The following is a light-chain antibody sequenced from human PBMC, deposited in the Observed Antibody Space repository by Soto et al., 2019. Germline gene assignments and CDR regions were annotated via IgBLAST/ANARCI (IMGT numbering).Light chain of an antibody. J-gene: IGLJ1*01. CDR3: SSYTRTGTRV. CDR2: DVN. V-gene: IGLV2-14*01. CDR1: SSDFGVYNY. Sequence: ALTQPASVSGSLGQSITISFTGASSDFGVYNYVSWYQQHPGKAPKLMIYDVNNRPSGVSNRFSASKSGNTASLTISGLQAEDEADYYCSSYTRTGTRVFGTGTKVTVL.